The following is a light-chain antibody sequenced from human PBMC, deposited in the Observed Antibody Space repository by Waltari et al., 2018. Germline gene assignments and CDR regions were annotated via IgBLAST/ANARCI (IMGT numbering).Light chain of an antibody. CDR3: QVWDANNEPGV. V-gene: IGLV3-21*04. Sequence: SYVLTQPPSVSVAPGETARITCGGNNIGTKSVHWNQQKPGQAPVLVISCVSDRRSGIPERFSGSNSGNTATLTISRVEAGDEAEYFCQVWDANNEPGVFGTGTEVTVL. CDR1: NIGTKS. J-gene: IGLJ1*01. CDR2: CVS.